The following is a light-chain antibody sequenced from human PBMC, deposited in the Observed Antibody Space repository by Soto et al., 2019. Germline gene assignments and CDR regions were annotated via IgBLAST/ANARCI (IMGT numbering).Light chain of an antibody. CDR3: QESYSTS. V-gene: IGKV1-39*01. Sequence: DIHMTQSPSSLSASVGDSLTITFRASQYISTYLNWYQQKPGKAPKLLIYVASNLQSGVPSRCSGSGSGTDFTLTISSLQPEDIATYYCQESYSTSFGQGTKVDIK. CDR2: VAS. J-gene: IGKJ1*01. CDR1: QYISTY.